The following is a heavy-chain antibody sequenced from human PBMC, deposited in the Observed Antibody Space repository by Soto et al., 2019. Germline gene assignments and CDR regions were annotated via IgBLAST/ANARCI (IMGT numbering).Heavy chain of an antibody. CDR3: ARVLAYSHCFPSCLFDP. D-gene: IGHD2-21*02. CDR1: GYTFTSYG. Sequence: QVQLVQSGAEVKKPGASVKVSCKASGYTFTSYGISWVRQAPGQGLEWMGWISAYNGNTNYAQKLQGRFTRTPDTSTSTAYMELRSLRSDDTAVYYCARVLAYSHCFPSCLFDPWGQGTLVTVSS. J-gene: IGHJ5*02. CDR2: ISAYNGNT. V-gene: IGHV1-18*01.